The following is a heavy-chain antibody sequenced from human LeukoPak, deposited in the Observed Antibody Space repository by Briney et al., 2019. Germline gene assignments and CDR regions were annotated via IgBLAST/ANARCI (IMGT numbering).Heavy chain of an antibody. V-gene: IGHV3-30-3*01. CDR2: ISYDGSNK. Sequence: GGSLRLSCAASGFTFSSYAMHWVRQAPGKGLEWVAVISYDGSNKYYAEFVKGRFTISRDNSKNTLYLQMNSLRAEDTAVYYCARDRANYYDSSGPYPSDYWGQGTLVTVSS. D-gene: IGHD3-22*01. CDR3: ARDRANYYDSSGPYPSDY. CDR1: GFTFSSYA. J-gene: IGHJ4*02.